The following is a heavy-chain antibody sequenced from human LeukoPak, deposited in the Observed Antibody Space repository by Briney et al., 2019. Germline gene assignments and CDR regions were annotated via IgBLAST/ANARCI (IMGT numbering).Heavy chain of an antibody. D-gene: IGHD2-15*01. V-gene: IGHV1-18*01. CDR1: GYTFTSYG. Sequence: ASVKVSCKASGYTFTSYGISWVRQAPGQGLEWMGWISAYNGNTNYAQKLQGRVTMTTDTSTSTAYMELRSLRSDDTAVYYCARSDMYCNGGRCYPDYYMDVWGKGTTVTVSS. CDR3: ARSDMYCNGGRCYPDYYMDV. J-gene: IGHJ6*03. CDR2: ISAYNGNT.